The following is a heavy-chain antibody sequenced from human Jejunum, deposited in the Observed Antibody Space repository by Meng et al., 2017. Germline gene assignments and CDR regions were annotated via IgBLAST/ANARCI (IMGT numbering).Heavy chain of an antibody. CDR2: IRSKSDNYAT. J-gene: IGHJ4*02. Sequence: GESLKISCAASGFTFSGSHMHWVRQVSGKGLEWVGHIRSKSDNYATAYAASVEGRFTISRDDSKNTAYLHMNSLKTEDTAVYYCSRQTESTHDFWGQGTLVPSPQ. CDR3: SRQTESTHDF. V-gene: IGHV3-73*01. CDR1: GFTFSGSH.